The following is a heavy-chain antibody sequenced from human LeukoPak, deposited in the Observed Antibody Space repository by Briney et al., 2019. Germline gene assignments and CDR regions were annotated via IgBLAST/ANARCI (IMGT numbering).Heavy chain of an antibody. D-gene: IGHD6-6*01. CDR2: ISGSGFT. CDR3: ARGLYSSSP. V-gene: IGHV3-23*01. J-gene: IGHJ4*02. CDR1: GFTFSSYA. Sequence: GGSLRLSCAASGFTFSSYAMSWVRQAPGKGLEWVSAISGSGFTYYADPGKGRFTISRDNSKNTLYLQMNSLRAEDTAVYYCARGLYSSSPWGQGTLVTVSS.